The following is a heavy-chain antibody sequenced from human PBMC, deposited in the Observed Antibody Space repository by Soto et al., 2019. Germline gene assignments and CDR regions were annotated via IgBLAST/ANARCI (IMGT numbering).Heavy chain of an antibody. CDR2: IIPLFRKT. CDR1: GDMFRNSA. CDR3: ARARLSNGDPNIYFFYGLDV. V-gene: IGHV1-69*01. J-gene: IGHJ6*02. D-gene: IGHD3-10*01. Sequence: QVQLVQSGAEVKRPGSSVKVSCKASGDMFRNSAFTWVRQAPGQGLAWMGVIIPLFRKTDVAQNFQGRVTSTADESTSSLYMEVSSLTSEDTAVYYCARARLSNGDPNIYFFYGLDVWGQGTTITVSS.